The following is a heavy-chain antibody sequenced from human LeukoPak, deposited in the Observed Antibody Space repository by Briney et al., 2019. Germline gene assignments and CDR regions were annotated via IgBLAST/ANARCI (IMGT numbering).Heavy chain of an antibody. CDR3: AKSIGWLGPGYYFDY. CDR2: ISGSGGST. Sequence: PGGSLRLSCAASGFTFSGYSMSWVRQAPGKGLEWVSAISGSGGSTYYADSVKGRFTISRDNSKNTLYLQMNSLRAEDTAVYYCAKSIGWLGPGYYFDYWGQGTLVTVSS. D-gene: IGHD6-19*01. CDR1: GFTFSGYS. J-gene: IGHJ4*02. V-gene: IGHV3-23*01.